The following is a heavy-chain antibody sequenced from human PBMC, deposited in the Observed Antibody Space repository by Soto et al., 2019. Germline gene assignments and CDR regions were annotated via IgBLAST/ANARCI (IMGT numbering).Heavy chain of an antibody. D-gene: IGHD3-16*02. CDR2: IIPIFGTA. Sequence: QVQLVQSGAEVKKPGSSVKVSCKASGGTFSSYAISWVRQAPGQGLEWLGGIIPIFGTANYAQKFQGRVTITADESTSTAYMELSSLRSEDTAVYYCARWIMITCGGVIAHRDAFDIWGQGTMVTVSS. CDR1: GGTFSSYA. J-gene: IGHJ3*02. V-gene: IGHV1-69*01. CDR3: ARWIMITCGGVIAHRDAFDI.